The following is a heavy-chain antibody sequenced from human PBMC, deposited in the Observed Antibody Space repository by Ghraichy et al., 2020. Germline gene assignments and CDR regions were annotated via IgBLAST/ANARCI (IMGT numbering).Heavy chain of an antibody. CDR3: AKGGPVSVEYFQH. CDR1: GFTFNTFP. Sequence: SCAASGFTFNTFPMNWVRQAPGKGLEWISTISRSGAASYYPDSVKGRFTISRDNSKNTLHLQMNSLRVEDTAVYYCAKGGPVSVEYFQHWGQGTLVTVSS. CDR2: ISRSGAAS. V-gene: IGHV3-23*01. D-gene: IGHD2/OR15-2a*01. J-gene: IGHJ1*01.